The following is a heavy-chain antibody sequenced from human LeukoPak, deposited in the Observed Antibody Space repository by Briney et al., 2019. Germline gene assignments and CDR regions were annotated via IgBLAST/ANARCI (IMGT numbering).Heavy chain of an antibody. J-gene: IGHJ4*02. CDR1: GGSISSYY. D-gene: IGHD3-10*01. CDR2: IYTSGST. CDR3: ARAPSAGSYSFYYFDY. Sequence: PETLSPTCTVSGGSISSYYWSWIRQPAGKGLEWIGRIYTSGSTNYNPSLKSRVTMSVDTSKNQFSLKLSSVTAADTAVYYCARAPSAGSYSFYYFDYWGQGTLVTVSS. V-gene: IGHV4-4*07.